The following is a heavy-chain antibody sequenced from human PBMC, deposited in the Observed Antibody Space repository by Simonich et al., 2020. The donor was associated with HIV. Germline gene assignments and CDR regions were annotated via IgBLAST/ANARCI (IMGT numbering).Heavy chain of an antibody. CDR2: IYYSGST. D-gene: IGHD3-22*01. V-gene: IGHV4-59*12. CDR3: ARRGHYYDSFEL. Sequence: QVQLQESGPGLVKPSETLSLTCTVSGGSISTYYWSWIRQPPGKGLEWIRYIYYSGSTNYNPSLKSRVTISVDTSKNQFSLKLSSVTAADTAVYYCARRGHYYDSFELWGRGTLVTVSS. CDR1: GGSISTYY. J-gene: IGHJ2*01.